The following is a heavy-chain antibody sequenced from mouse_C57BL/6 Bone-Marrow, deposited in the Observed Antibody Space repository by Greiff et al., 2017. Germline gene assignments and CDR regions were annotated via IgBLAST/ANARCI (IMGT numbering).Heavy chain of an antibody. Sequence: VQLKESGPELVKPGASVTISCKASGYSFTGYYMNWVKQSPEKSLEWIGAINPSTGGTTYNQKFKAKATLTVDKSSSTAYMQRKSLTSEDSAVYYCARAELTGTPYYAMDYWGQGTSVTVSS. V-gene: IGHV1-42*01. D-gene: IGHD4-1*01. CDR3: ARAELTGTPYYAMDY. CDR1: GYSFTGYY. J-gene: IGHJ4*01. CDR2: INPSTGGT.